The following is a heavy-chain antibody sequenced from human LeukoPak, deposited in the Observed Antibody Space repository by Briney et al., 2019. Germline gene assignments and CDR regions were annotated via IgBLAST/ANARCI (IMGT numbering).Heavy chain of an antibody. CDR1: GYTFTGYY. CDR2: INPNSGGT. J-gene: IGHJ4*02. D-gene: IGHD6-19*01. CDR3: TRGFVWTATQYSSGWYEENDY. V-gene: IGHV1-2*02. Sequence: ASVKVSCKASGYTFTGYYMHWVRQAPGQGLEWMGWINPNSGGTNYAQKFQGRVTMTRDTSISTAYMELSRLRSDDTAVYYCTRGFVWTATQYSSGWYEENDYWGQGTLVTVSS.